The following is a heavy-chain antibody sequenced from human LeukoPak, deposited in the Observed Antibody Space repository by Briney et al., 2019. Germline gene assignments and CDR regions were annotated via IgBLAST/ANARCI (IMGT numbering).Heavy chain of an antibody. V-gene: IGHV1-69*13. Sequence: SVKVSCKASGGTFSSYAISWVRQAPGQGLEWMGGIIPIFGTANYAQKFQGRVAITADESTSTAYMELSSLRSEDTAVYYCARFPVDVVEGDDYWGQGTLVTVSS. CDR2: IIPIFGTA. D-gene: IGHD2-2*03. CDR1: GGTFSSYA. CDR3: ARFPVDVVEGDDY. J-gene: IGHJ4*02.